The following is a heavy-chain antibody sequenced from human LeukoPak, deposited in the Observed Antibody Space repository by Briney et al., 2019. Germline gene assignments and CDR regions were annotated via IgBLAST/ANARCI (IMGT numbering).Heavy chain of an antibody. J-gene: IGHJ4*02. CDR2: IWYDGSNK. V-gene: IGHV3-33*01. CDR1: GLTFSSYG. D-gene: IGHD3-22*01. CDR3: ARAAYDSSGYLTL. Sequence: PGRSLRLSCAVSGLTFSSYGMHWVRQAPGKGLEWVAVIWYDGSNKYYADSVKGRFTISRDNSKNTLYLQMNSLRAEDTAVYYCARAAYDSSGYLTLWGQGTLVTVSS.